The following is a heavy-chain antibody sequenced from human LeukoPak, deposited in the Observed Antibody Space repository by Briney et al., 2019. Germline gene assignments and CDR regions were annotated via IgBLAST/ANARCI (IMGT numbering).Heavy chain of an antibody. CDR3: ATSTTGGNNYFDY. CDR1: GFTFSYYD. V-gene: IGHV3-7*01. CDR2: IKQDGSER. J-gene: IGHJ4*02. Sequence: GGSLRLSCAASGFTFSYYDMSWVRQAPGKGLEWVANIKQDGSERYYVDSVKGRFTISRDNAKNSLYLQMNSLRAEDTALYYCATSTTGGNNYFDYWGQGTLVTVSS. D-gene: IGHD1-1*01.